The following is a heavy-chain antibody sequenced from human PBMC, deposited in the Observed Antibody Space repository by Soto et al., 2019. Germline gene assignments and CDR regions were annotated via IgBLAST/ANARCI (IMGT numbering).Heavy chain of an antibody. CDR3: ASIVATIVGDYYYYGMDV. CDR2: IIPIFGTA. J-gene: IGHJ6*02. Sequence: GASVKVSCKASGGTLSSYAVSWVRQAPGQGLEWMGGIIPIFGTANYAQKFQGRVTITADESTSTAYMELSSLRSEDTAVYYCASIVATIVGDYYYYGMDVWGQGTTVTVSS. D-gene: IGHD5-12*01. V-gene: IGHV1-69*13. CDR1: GGTLSSYA.